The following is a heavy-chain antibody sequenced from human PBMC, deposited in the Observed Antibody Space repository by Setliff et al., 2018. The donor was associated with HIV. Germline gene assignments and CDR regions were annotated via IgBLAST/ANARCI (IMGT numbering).Heavy chain of an antibody. Sequence: SETLSLTCTVSGAFISDDYWSWIRQPPGKGLEWIAYLSFGGNPNYNPSLTSRVSMSVDTSKNQFSLRLRSVTAADAAVYYCARLGDYGSGGWFDPWGQGTLVTVSS. CDR3: ARLGDYGSGGWFDP. J-gene: IGHJ5*02. V-gene: IGHV4-59*01. CDR2: LSFGGNP. CDR1: GAFISDDY. D-gene: IGHD3-10*01.